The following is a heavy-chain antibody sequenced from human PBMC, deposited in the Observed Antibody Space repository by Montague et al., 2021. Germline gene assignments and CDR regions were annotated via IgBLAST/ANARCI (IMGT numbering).Heavy chain of an antibody. CDR2: VFYSGAT. CDR1: GASINGWY. Sequence: SDTLSLTCSVSGASINGWYWSWIRQPPGKGLEWIGSVFYSGATNYNPSLKSRVTMSADTSKNQVSLKVNSVTAADTAVYYCARQGFYESGGFFIWGLGTLVTVSS. J-gene: IGHJ4*02. V-gene: IGHV4-59*07. CDR3: ARQGFYESGGFFI. D-gene: IGHD3-22*01.